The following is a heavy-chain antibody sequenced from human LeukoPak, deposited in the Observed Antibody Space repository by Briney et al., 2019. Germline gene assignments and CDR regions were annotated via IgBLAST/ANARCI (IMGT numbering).Heavy chain of an antibody. CDR3: AKVNVAYGSSSTIHFDH. V-gene: IGHV3-43*01. D-gene: IGHD6-6*01. CDR1: GFNFDVYN. J-gene: IGHJ4*02. Sequence: PGGSLRLSCAASGFNFDVYNMHWVRQTPGEGLEWVSLISWDGFTTYYVDSVKGRFTITRDNDRNSLYLQMNSLRPGDTALYYCAKVNVAYGSSSTIHFDHWGQGTLVTVSS. CDR2: ISWDGFTT.